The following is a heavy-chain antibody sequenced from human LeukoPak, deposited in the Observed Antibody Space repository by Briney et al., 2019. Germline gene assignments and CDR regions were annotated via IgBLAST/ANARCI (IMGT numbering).Heavy chain of an antibody. CDR3: ARGLITVTIDY. CDR1: GGSFSGYY. J-gene: IGHJ4*02. D-gene: IGHD4-17*01. CDR2: INHSGST. V-gene: IGHV4-34*01. Sequence: SETLPLTCAVYGGSFSGYYWSWIRQPPGKGLEWIGEINHSGSTNYNPSLKSRVTISVDTSKNQFSLKLSSVTAADTAVYYCARGLITVTIDYWGQGTLVTVSS.